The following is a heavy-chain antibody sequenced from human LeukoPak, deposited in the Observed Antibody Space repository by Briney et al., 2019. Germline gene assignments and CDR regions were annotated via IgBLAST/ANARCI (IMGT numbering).Heavy chain of an antibody. D-gene: IGHD3-10*01. CDR2: IYYSGST. V-gene: IGHV4-39*01. Sequence: KPSETLSLTCTVSGGSISSSSYYWGWIRQPPGKGLERIGSIYYSGSTYYNPYLKSRVTISVDTSKNQFSLKLSSVTAADTAVYCCGRGFTVLWFGEQTTYDYWGQGTLVTVSS. J-gene: IGHJ4*02. CDR1: GGSISSSSYY. CDR3: GRGFTVLWFGEQTTYDY.